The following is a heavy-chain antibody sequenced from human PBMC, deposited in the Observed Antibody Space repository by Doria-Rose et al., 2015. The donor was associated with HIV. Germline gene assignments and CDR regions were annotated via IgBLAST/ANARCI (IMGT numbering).Heavy chain of an antibody. D-gene: IGHD5-18*01. CDR2: IYHSGNT. Sequence: SSSNWWSWVRQPPGKGLEWIGQIYHSGNTNYNPSLKSRVTISADKSKNQFSLKLTSVTAADTAVYYCARDLGIQLWLGYWGQGTLVTVSS. V-gene: IGHV4-4*02. CDR3: ARDLGIQLWLGY. CDR1: SSSNW. J-gene: IGHJ4*02.